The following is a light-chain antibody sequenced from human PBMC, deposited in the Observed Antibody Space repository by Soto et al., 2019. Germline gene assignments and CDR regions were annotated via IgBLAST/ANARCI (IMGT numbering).Light chain of an antibody. CDR2: WAS. CDR1: QSILWRSNNRDC. V-gene: IGKV4-1*01. CDR3: QQFSATPVT. Sequence: DIVMTQSPDSLAVSLGERDTINCKSSQSILWRSNNRDCLAWHQQKPGQPTKLLIYWASTRKSGVPDRFTGSGSGTDFTLTVGSVQAEDVAVYFCQQFSATPVTFCQGTKLEIK. J-gene: IGKJ2*01.